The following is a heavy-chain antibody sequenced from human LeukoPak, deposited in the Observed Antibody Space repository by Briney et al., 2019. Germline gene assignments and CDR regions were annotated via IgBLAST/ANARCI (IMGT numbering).Heavy chain of an antibody. CDR2: HSYSGGA. J-gene: IGHJ4*02. CDR1: GVSISNYY. CDR3: ARDSSGYYRIDY. Sequence: SETLSLTCTVSGVSISNYYWNYFRQSPGKGLEWIGYHSYSGGANYNPSLKSRVTISVDTSKNQFSLKLTSVTAADTAVYYCARDSSGYYRIDYWGQGTLVTVSS. V-gene: IGHV4-59*08. D-gene: IGHD3-22*01.